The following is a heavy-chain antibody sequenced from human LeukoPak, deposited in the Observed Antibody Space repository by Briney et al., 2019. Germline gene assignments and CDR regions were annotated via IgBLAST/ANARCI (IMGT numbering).Heavy chain of an antibody. Sequence: GASVKVSCKASGYTFTGYYIHWVRQAPGQGLEWMGWINPNSGGTNYAQKFQGRVTMTRDTSISTAYMELSSLRSDDTAVYYCARPHARYYYDGSGYFLDYWGQGTLVTVSS. D-gene: IGHD3-22*01. CDR1: GYTFTGYY. J-gene: IGHJ4*02. V-gene: IGHV1-2*02. CDR2: INPNSGGT. CDR3: ARPHARYYYDGSGYFLDY.